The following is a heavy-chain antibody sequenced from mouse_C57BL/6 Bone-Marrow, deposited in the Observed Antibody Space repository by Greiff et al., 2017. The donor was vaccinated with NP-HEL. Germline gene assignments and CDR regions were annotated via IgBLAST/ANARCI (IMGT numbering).Heavy chain of an antibody. Sequence: EVQRVESGGDLVKPGGSLKLSCAASGFTFSSYGMSWVRQTPDKRLEWVATISSGGSYTYYPDSVKGRFTISRDNAKNTLYLQMSSLKSEDTAMYYCRRDYYSNYWDYGGRGTTLTVS. V-gene: IGHV5-6*01. CDR1: GFTFSSYG. J-gene: IGHJ2*01. CDR3: RRDYYSNYWDY. CDR2: ISSGGSYT. D-gene: IGHD2-5*01.